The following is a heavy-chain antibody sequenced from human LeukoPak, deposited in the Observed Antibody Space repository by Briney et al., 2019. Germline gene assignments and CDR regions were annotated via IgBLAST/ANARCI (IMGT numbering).Heavy chain of an antibody. CDR1: GFTFSSYA. Sequence: GGSLRLSCAASGFTFSSYAMSWVRQAPGKGLEWVSAISGSGGSTYYADSVKGRFTISRDNSKNTLYLQLNSLRAEDTAVYYGALTRGGGYCSGGSCGDDAFDIWGQGTMVTVSS. J-gene: IGHJ3*02. CDR3: ALTRGGGYCSGGSCGDDAFDI. D-gene: IGHD2-15*01. V-gene: IGHV3-23*01. CDR2: ISGSGGST.